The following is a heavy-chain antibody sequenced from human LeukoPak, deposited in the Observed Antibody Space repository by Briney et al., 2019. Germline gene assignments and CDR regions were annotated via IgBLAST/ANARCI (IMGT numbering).Heavy chain of an antibody. V-gene: IGHV1-18*01. Sequence: GASVKVSCKASGYTFTSYGISWVRQAPGQGLEWMGWISAYNGNTNYAQKLQGRVTMTTDASTGTAYMELRSLRSDDTAVYYCARGGYDFWSGYPPHPYYYGMDVWGQGTTVTVSS. CDR1: GYTFTSYG. CDR2: ISAYNGNT. J-gene: IGHJ6*02. CDR3: ARGGYDFWSGYPPHPYYYGMDV. D-gene: IGHD3-3*01.